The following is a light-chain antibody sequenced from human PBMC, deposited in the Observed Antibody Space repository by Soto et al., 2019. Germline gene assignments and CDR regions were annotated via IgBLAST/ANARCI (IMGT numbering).Light chain of an antibody. CDR2: DVS. Sequence: QSALTQPASVSGSPGQSITISCTGTSSDVGGYNYVSWYQQHPGKAPKFMIYDVSNRPSGVSNRFSGSKSGSTASLTISGLQAEDEADYYCSSYTSSSPYVFGTGTKLTVL. V-gene: IGLV2-14*01. J-gene: IGLJ1*01. CDR3: SSYTSSSPYV. CDR1: SSDVGGYNY.